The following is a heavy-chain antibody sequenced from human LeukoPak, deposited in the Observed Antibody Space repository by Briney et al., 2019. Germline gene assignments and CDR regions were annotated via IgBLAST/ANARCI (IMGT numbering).Heavy chain of an antibody. Sequence: GESLRLSCAASGLTFSSYAMHWDRQAPGKGLEWEAVISYDGSNKYYADFVKGRFTISRDNSKNTLYLQMNSLRAEDTAVYYCAKDGTWYWDYFDYWGQGTLVTVSS. V-gene: IGHV3-30*04. D-gene: IGHD1-14*01. CDR2: ISYDGSNK. J-gene: IGHJ4*02. CDR3: AKDGTWYWDYFDY. CDR1: GLTFSSYA.